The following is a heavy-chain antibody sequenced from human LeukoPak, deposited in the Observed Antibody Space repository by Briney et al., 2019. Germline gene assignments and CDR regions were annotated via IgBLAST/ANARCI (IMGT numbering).Heavy chain of an antibody. V-gene: IGHV1-2*02. CDR3: ARDRITMVRGVTAPGDF. D-gene: IGHD3-10*01. J-gene: IGHJ4*02. CDR1: GYTFTGYY. CDR2: INPNSGGT. Sequence: ASVKVSCKASGYTFTGYYMHWVRQAPGQGLEWMGWINPNSGGTNYAQRFQGRVTMTRDTSISTAYMELSRLRSDDTAVYYCARDRITMVRGVTAPGDFWGQGTLVAVSS.